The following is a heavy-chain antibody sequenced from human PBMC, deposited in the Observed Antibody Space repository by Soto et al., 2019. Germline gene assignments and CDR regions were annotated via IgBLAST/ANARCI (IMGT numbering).Heavy chain of an antibody. D-gene: IGHD1-20*01. V-gene: IGHV3-33*01. Sequence: GGSLRLSCAASGFTFSSYGMHWVRQAPGKGLEWVAVIWYDGSNKYYADSVKGRFTISRDNSKNTLYLQMNSLRAEDTAVYYCARDRTVYNWKPIYYYDMDVWGKGTTVTVSS. CDR1: GFTFSSYG. J-gene: IGHJ6*03. CDR2: IWYDGSNK. CDR3: ARDRTVYNWKPIYYYDMDV.